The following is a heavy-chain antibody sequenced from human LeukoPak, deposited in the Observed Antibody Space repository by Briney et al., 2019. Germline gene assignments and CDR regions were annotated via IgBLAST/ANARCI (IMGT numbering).Heavy chain of an antibody. V-gene: IGHV3-53*01. CDR2: IYSGGST. CDR1: GFTVSSNY. CDR3: ARESYYYDTSAPVY. Sequence: GGSLRLSCAASGFTVSSNYMSRVRQAPGKGLEWVSVIYSGGSTYYADSVKGRFTISRDNSKNTLYLQMNSLRAEDTAVYYCARESYYYDTSAPVYWGQGTLVTVSS. J-gene: IGHJ4*02. D-gene: IGHD3-22*01.